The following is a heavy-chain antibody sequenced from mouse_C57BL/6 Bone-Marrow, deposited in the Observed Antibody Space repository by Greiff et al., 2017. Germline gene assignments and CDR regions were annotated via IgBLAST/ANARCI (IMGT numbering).Heavy chain of an antibody. CDR2: IYPGDGDT. D-gene: IGHD1-1*01. V-gene: IGHV1-82*01. CDR1: GYAFSSSW. J-gene: IGHJ2*01. Sequence: QVQLQQSGPELVKPGASVKISCKASGYAFSSSWMNWVKQRPGKGLEWIGRIYPGDGDTTYNGKFKGKATLTADKSSSTAYMQLSSLTSEDSAVYFCARRGVVGYFDYWGQGTTLTVSS. CDR3: ARRGVVGYFDY.